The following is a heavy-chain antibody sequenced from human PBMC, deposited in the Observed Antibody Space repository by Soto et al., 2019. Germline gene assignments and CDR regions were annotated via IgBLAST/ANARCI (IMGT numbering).Heavy chain of an antibody. V-gene: IGHV3-23*01. D-gene: IGHD2-15*01. J-gene: IGHJ5*02. Sequence: EVQLLESGGGLVQPGGSLRLSCAASGFTFSSCVMNWVRQAPGKGLEWVSAISGSGDRTFYADSVEGRFTISRDNSKNTLLLQMNSLRAEDTAVYYCAKQAVVVAATPWFDPWGQGTLVIVSS. CDR3: AKQAVVVAATPWFDP. CDR2: ISGSGDRT. CDR1: GFTFSSCV.